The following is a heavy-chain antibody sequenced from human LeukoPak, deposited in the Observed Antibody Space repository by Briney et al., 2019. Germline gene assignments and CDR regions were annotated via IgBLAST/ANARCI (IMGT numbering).Heavy chain of an antibody. D-gene: IGHD6-13*01. CDR2: ISSRSSYI. CDR1: GFTFSSYS. V-gene: IGHV3-21*01. Sequence: TTGGGLRLSCAASGFTFSSYSMNWVRQAPGKGLEWVSSISSRSSYIYYADSVKGRFTISRDNAKNSLYLQMNSLRAEDTAVYYCARDDSSSGPWDYWGQGTLVTLSS. J-gene: IGHJ4*02. CDR3: ARDDSSSGPWDY.